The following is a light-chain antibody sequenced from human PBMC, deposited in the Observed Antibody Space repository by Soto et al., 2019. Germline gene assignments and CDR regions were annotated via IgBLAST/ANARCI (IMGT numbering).Light chain of an antibody. J-gene: IGKJ1*01. CDR1: QSVSNR. CDR2: RAS. CDR3: QQSSDWPRT. V-gene: IGKV3-15*01. Sequence: EIVMTQSPATLSVSPGERATLSCRASQSVSNRLAWYQQRPGQAPRLLIYRASARATGIPARFGGSGSGTEFTLTISSLQSEDFAIYYCQQSSDWPRTFGQGTKVEIK.